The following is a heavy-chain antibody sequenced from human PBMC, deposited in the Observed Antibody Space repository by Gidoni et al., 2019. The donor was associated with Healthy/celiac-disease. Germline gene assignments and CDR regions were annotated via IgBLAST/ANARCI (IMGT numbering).Heavy chain of an antibody. CDR2: IKSKTDGGTT. CDR1: GFSFSNAW. Sequence: EVQLVESGGGLVKPGGSLRLSCAASGFSFSNAWMSWVRQAPGMGLEWVGRIKSKTDGGTTDYAAPVKGRFTISRDDSKNTLYLQMNSLKTEDTAVYYCTTGAGVSGDYGSVYWGQGTLVTVSS. V-gene: IGHV3-15*01. CDR3: TTGAGVSGDYGSVY. D-gene: IGHD4-17*01. J-gene: IGHJ4*02.